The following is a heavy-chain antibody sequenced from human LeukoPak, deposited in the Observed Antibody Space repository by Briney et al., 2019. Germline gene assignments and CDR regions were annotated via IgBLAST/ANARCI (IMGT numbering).Heavy chain of an antibody. CDR3: ARYQTSSRFDP. V-gene: IGHV3-74*03. Sequence: GGSLRLSCAASGFTFSNYWMHWVRRAPGKGLVWVSRINSDGSITTYADSVKGRFTISRDNAKNTLYLQMNSLRADDTAVYYCARYQTSSRFDPWGQGTLVTVSS. CDR1: GFTFSNYW. J-gene: IGHJ5*02. D-gene: IGHD2-2*01. CDR2: INSDGSIT.